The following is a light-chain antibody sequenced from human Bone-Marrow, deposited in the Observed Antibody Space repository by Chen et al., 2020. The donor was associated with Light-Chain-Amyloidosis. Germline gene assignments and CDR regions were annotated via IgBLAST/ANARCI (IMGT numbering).Light chain of an antibody. CDR1: QTISSNY. CDR3: QQYGTLPLT. Sequence: IVLTPSSGTLSLSPGEGANLSCSASQTISSNYLTWYQQKFGQAPRLLIYGSSSRATGIPDRFTGSGSGTDFTLTINRLEPVDFAMYYCQQYGTLPLTFGGGTKVEIK. V-gene: IGKV3-20*01. J-gene: IGKJ4*01. CDR2: GSS.